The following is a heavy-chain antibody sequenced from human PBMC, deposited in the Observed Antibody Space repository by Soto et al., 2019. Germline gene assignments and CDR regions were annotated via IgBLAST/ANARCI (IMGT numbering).Heavy chain of an antibody. CDR2: LTYDSRDV. CDR3: AKDLFHWRPAGWGGFDH. J-gene: IGHJ4*02. D-gene: IGHD3-10*01. CDR1: GFAFEEYS. Sequence: EVQLVESGGALVQPGRSLRLSCTASGFAFEEYSMHWVRQVPGKGLEWVSGLTYDSRDVGYADSVKGRFTISRDNAKKSVYLQINNLRHDGTALYYCAKDLFHWRPAGWGGFDHWGQGSLVTVSS. V-gene: IGHV3-9*01.